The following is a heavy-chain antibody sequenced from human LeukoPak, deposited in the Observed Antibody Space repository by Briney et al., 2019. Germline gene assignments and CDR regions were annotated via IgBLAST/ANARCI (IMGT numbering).Heavy chain of an antibody. J-gene: IGHJ5*02. V-gene: IGHV3-23*01. D-gene: IGHD4-11*01. CDR2: ISGSGGST. Sequence: GGSLRLSCAASGFTFSSYAMSWVRQAPGKGLEWVSAISGSGGSTYYADSVKGRFTISRDNAKNSLYLQMNSLRADDTAVYYCARLRSKYWFDPWGQGTLVTVSS. CDR1: GFTFSSYA. CDR3: ARLRSKYWFDP.